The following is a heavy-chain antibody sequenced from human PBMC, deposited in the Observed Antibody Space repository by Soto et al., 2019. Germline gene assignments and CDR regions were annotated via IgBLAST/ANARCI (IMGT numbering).Heavy chain of an antibody. CDR3: ARDFSMDDFWSGYYFLVGYYYGMDV. CDR1: GYTFTSYG. J-gene: IGHJ6*02. V-gene: IGHV1-18*01. CDR2: ISAYNGNT. Sequence: ASVKVSCKASGYTFTSYGISWVRQAPGQGLEWMGWISAYNGNTNYAQKLQGRVTMTTDTSTSTAYMELRSLRSDDTAVYYCARDFSMDDFWSGYYFLVGYYYGMDVWGQGTTVTVSS. D-gene: IGHD3-3*01.